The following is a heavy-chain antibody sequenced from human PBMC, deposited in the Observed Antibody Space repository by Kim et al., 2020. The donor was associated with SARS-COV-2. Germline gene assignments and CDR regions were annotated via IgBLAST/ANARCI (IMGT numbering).Heavy chain of an antibody. D-gene: IGHD6-25*01. Sequence: SETLSLTCSVSGGSITSSDYYWSWIRQTPGKGLEWIGSIYYTGSTYYYPSLKSRVTLSVDTFKNQFYLRLRSVTATDRAVYYCARHAGYKYGHDDVHFDSGGQDTLDTLPT. CDR2: IYYTGST. V-gene: IGHV4-39*01. CDR3: ARHAGYKYGHDDVHFDS. J-gene: IGHJ4*02. CDR1: GGSITSSDYY.